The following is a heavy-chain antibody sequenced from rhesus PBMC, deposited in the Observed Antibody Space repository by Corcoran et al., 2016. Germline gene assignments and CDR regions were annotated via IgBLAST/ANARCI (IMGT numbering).Heavy chain of an antibody. J-gene: IGHJ4*01. CDR1: GGSISSRTC. CDR2: SYGRGGST. V-gene: IGHV4-160*01. D-gene: IGHD6-25*01. Sequence: QVQLQESGPAVVTPSETLSLTCAFSGGSISSRTCCGWIRQRPGQGLEWIGRSYGRGGSTDYNPSRKSRVTISTDTSKNQFSLKLSSVTAADTAVYYCARVSGSWSFDYWGQGVLVTVSS. CDR3: ARVSGSWSFDY.